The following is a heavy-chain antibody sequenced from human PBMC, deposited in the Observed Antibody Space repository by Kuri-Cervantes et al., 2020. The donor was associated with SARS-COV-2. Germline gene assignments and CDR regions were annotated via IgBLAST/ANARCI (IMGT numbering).Heavy chain of an antibody. CDR1: GFTFSSYS. CDR3: AKEYSGSWGYGY. D-gene: IGHD1-26*01. Sequence: GGSLRLSCAASGFTFSSYSMNWVRQAPRKGLEWVPSISSSSSYIYYADSVKGRFTISRDNSKNTLYLQMNSLRAEDTAVYYCAKEYSGSWGYGYRGQGTLVTVSS. J-gene: IGHJ4*02. CDR2: ISSSSSYI. V-gene: IGHV3-21*01.